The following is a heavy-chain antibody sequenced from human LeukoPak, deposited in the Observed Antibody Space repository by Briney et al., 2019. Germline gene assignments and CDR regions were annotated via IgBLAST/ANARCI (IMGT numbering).Heavy chain of an antibody. CDR2: INREGSDA. J-gene: IGHJ4*02. D-gene: IGHD3-16*01. CDR3: AREFYLHSDNYDSGN. V-gene: IGHV3-74*01. Sequence: PGGSLRLSCAASGFTFSTYWMHWVRQAPGKGLVWVSRINREGSDASYADSVKGRFTISRDNAKNTLYLQMNSLRAEDPAGYYCAREFYLHSDNYDSGNWGQGTLVTVSS. CDR1: GFTFSTYW.